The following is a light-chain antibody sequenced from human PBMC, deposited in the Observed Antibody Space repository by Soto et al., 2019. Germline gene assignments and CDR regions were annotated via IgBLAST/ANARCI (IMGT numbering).Light chain of an antibody. V-gene: IGLV1-40*01. J-gene: IGLJ1*01. CDR1: SSNLGAGYE. CDR3: QSYDSSLSVLFV. Sequence: QSVLTQPPSVSGAPGQRVTISCTGSSSNLGAGYEVHWFQQLPGTAPKLLINGNTNRPSGVPDRFSGSKSDTSASLAITGLLPDDEADYFCQSYDSSLSVLFVFGTGTEVTVL. CDR2: GNT.